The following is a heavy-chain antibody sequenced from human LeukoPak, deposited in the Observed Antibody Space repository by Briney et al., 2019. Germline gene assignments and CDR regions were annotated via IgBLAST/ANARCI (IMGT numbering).Heavy chain of an antibody. CDR1: GVSFSGYY. CDR2: INHSGST. Sequence: PSETLSLTCAVYGVSFSGYYWSWIRQPPGKGLEWIGEINHSGSTNYNPSLKGRVTISVDTSKNQFSLKLSSVAAADTAVYYCASRSNKLKIVPAAPDGSGSGAFDIWGQGTMVTVSS. CDR3: ASRSNKLKIVPAAPDGSGSGAFDI. J-gene: IGHJ3*02. D-gene: IGHD2-2*01. V-gene: IGHV4-34*01.